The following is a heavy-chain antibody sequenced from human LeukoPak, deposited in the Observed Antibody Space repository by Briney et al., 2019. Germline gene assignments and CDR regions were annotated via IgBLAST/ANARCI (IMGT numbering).Heavy chain of an antibody. CDR2: IYHSGKT. J-gene: IGHJ4*02. CDR3: ARHEGTTPY. Sequence: SETLSLTCAVYGGSCSGYYWGWIRQPPGKGLDWIGSIYHSGKTYYNPSLESRVTISVDTSKNQFSLKLTSVTAADTAVYYCARHEGTTPYWGQGTLVTVSS. CDR1: GGSCSGYY. V-gene: IGHV4-38-2*01. D-gene: IGHD2-2*01.